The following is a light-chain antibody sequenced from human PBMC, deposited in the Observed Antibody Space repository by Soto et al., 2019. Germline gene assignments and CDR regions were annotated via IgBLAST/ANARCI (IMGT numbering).Light chain of an antibody. CDR2: AAS. J-gene: IGKJ4*01. V-gene: IGKV1-9*01. CDR3: QQLNSYPPGA. CDR1: QGINTY. Sequence: DIQLTQSPSFLSASVGDRVTITCRASQGINTYLAWYQQSPGKAPKLLIYAASTLQSGVPSRFSGSGSGTACTLTISSLQTEDFATYYCQQLNSYPPGAFGGGTKVEIK.